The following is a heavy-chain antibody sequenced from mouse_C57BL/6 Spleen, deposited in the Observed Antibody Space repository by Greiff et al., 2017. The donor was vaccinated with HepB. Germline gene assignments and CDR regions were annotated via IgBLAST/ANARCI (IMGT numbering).Heavy chain of an antibody. CDR1: GFNFKDDY. CDR3: ATGSNSFAY. CDR2: IDPENGDT. V-gene: IGHV14-4*01. Sequence: VQLQQSGAELVRPGASVKLSCTASGFNFKDDYMHWVKQRPEQGLEWIGWIDPENGDTEYASKFQGKATITADTSSNTAYLQLSSLTSEDTAVYYCATGSNSFAYWGQGTLVTVSS. D-gene: IGHD2-5*01. J-gene: IGHJ3*01.